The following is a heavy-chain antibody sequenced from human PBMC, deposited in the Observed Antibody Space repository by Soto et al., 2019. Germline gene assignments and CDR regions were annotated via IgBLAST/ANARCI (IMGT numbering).Heavy chain of an antibody. CDR1: GFTFSDHY. J-gene: IGHJ4*02. D-gene: IGHD3-22*01. Sequence: GSLRLSCAASGFTFSDHYMDWVRQAPGKGLEWVGRTRNKANSYTTEYAASVKGRFTISRDDSKNSLYLQMNSLKTEDTAVYYCARGPLYPHYYDSSGYSDYWGQGNLVTVSS. V-gene: IGHV3-72*01. CDR2: TRNKANSYTT. CDR3: ARGPLYPHYYDSSGYSDY.